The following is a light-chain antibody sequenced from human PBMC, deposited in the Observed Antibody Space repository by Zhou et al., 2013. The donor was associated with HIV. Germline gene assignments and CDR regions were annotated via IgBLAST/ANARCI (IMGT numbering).Light chain of an antibody. CDR3: QQCDSYPLT. J-gene: IGKJ4*01. Sequence: DIQMTQSPSTLSASVGDRVTITCRASQSITSWLAWYQQKPGKAPKLLIYQASNLDSGVSSRFSGSGSGTEFTLTISSLQPDDIATYYCQQCDSYPLTFGGGTKVEIK. V-gene: IGKV1-5*03. CDR2: QAS. CDR1: QSITSW.